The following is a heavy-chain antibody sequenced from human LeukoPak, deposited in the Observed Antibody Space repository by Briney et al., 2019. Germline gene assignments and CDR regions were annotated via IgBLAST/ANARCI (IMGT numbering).Heavy chain of an antibody. D-gene: IGHD6-19*01. Sequence: GGSLRLSCSASAFTLSSYAMHWVRQAPGKGLEYVSAISSNGGSTYYADSVKGRFTISRDNSKNTLYLQMSSLGAEDTAVYYCVNGYRQWLVDFDYWGQGTPVTVSS. CDR3: VNGYRQWLVDFDY. J-gene: IGHJ4*02. CDR2: ISSNGGST. V-gene: IGHV3-64D*06. CDR1: AFTLSSYA.